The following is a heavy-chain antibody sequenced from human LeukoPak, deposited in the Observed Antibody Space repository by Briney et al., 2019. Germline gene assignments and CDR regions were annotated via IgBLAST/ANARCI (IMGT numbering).Heavy chain of an antibody. V-gene: IGHV1-69*02. CDR1: GGTFISYT. Sequence: SVKVSCKASGGTFISYTISWVRQAPGQGLEWMGRIIPILGIANYAQKFQGRVTITADKSTSTAYMELSSLRSEDTAVYYCARYSGRYYDFWSGYFDYWGQGTLVTVSS. J-gene: IGHJ4*02. CDR2: IIPILGIA. CDR3: ARYSGRYYDFWSGYFDY. D-gene: IGHD3-3*01.